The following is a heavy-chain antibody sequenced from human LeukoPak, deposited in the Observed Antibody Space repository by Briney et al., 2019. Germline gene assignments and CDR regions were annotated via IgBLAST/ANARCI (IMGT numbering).Heavy chain of an antibody. J-gene: IGHJ6*03. D-gene: IGHD3-3*01. V-gene: IGHV1-8*02. CDR3: ARAPRSASYMDV. CDR2: MSPSSDNT. Sequence: ASVKVSCKASGYTFTSYGISWVRQATGQGLEWMGWMSPSSDNTAYAQKFQGRLNTTRDTSITTVYMELSSLRSEDTAVYYCARAPRSASYMDVWGKGTTVTISS. CDR1: GYTFTSYG.